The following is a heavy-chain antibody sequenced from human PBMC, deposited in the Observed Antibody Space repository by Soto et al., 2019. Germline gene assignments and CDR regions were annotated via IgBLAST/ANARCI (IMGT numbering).Heavy chain of an antibody. CDR2: IFHGGST. V-gene: IGHV4-30-2*01. J-gene: IGHJ4*02. D-gene: IGHD3-22*01. CDR1: GAPITWGDYS. CDR3: ARHGYYYDSTGYYYFV. Sequence: SETLSLTCAISGAPITWGDYSWNWIRQPPGKGLEWIGYIFHGGSTYYNPSLRSRVTISVDRSRTQFSLKMSSVTAADTAVYYCARHGYYYDSTGYYYFVWGQGTLVTVSS.